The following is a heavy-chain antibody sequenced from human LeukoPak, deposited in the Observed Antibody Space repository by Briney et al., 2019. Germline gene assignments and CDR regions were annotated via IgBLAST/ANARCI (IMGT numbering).Heavy chain of an antibody. CDR1: GYSISSGYF. V-gene: IGHV4-38-2*01. CDR2: IYHTGAT. D-gene: IGHD3-9*01. Sequence: PSETLSLTCAVSGYSISSGYFWVWIRQPPGKGLEWIGSIYHTGATYYNPSLRSPVTISVDTSENQFSLELNSVTAADTAVYYCARDLGLTISDNWFDPWGQGTLDTVSS. CDR3: ARDLGLTISDNWFDP. J-gene: IGHJ5*02.